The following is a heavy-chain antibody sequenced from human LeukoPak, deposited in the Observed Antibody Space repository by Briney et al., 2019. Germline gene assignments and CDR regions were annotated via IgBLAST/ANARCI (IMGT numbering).Heavy chain of an antibody. D-gene: IGHD5-18*01. CDR2: INHSGNT. V-gene: IGHV4-59*08. CDR1: GDSLSSYY. Sequence: PSETLSLTCTVSGDSLSSYYWSWIRQPPGKGLEWIGYINHSGNTNYNPSLKGRVTISVDTSNQSSLKLSSVTAADTAVYYCARHGVDTAMSLQFDHWGQGTLVTVSS. J-gene: IGHJ4*02. CDR3: ARHGVDTAMSLQFDH.